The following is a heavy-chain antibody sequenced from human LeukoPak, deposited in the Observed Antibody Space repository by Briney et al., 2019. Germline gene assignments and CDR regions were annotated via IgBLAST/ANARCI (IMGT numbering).Heavy chain of an antibody. D-gene: IGHD6-19*01. V-gene: IGHV4-4*02. CDR3: AKVSSSGWSDFDY. CDR1: GGSISSSNW. Sequence: PSETLSLTCAVSGGSISSSNWWSWVRQPPGKGLEWIGEIYHSGSTNYNPSLKSRVTISVDKSKNQFSLKLRSVTAADTAVYYCAKVSSSGWSDFDYWGQGTLVTVSS. CDR2: IYHSGST. J-gene: IGHJ4*02.